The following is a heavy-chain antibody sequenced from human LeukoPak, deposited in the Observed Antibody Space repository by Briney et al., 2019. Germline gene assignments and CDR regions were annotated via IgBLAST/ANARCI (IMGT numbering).Heavy chain of an antibody. J-gene: IGHJ5*02. D-gene: IGHD2-2*02. V-gene: IGHV4-39*07. Sequence: SETLSLTCTVSGGSISSSSYYWGWIRQPPGKGLEWIGSIYYSGSTYYNPSLKSRVTISVDTSKNQFSLKLSSATAADTAVYYCARDRGDCSSTSCYRNWFDPWGQGTLVTVSS. CDR2: IYYSGST. CDR1: GGSISSSSYY. CDR3: ARDRGDCSSTSCYRNWFDP.